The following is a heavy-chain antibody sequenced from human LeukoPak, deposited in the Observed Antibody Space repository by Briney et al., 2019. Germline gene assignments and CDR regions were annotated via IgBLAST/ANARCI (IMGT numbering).Heavy chain of an antibody. CDR2: IYYSGRT. CDR3: ARSDLYGDYPPGNY. V-gene: IGHV4-59*01. CDR1: GGSSRTYY. D-gene: IGHD4-17*01. Sequence: TSETLSLTCTVSGGSSRTYYWNWIRQPPGKGLEWIGYIYYSGRTNYNPSLKTRVRISIDTSKNQFSLKLSSVTAADTAFYYCARSDLYGDYPPGNYWGQGTLVAVSS. J-gene: IGHJ4*02.